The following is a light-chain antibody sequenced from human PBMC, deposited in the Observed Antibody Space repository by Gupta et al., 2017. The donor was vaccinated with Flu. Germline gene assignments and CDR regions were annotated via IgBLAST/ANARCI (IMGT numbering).Light chain of an antibody. Sequence: SSLYASVGDRVIITCRASQSISSYLHWYKQKQGKAPKLLIYAAASWQSGVQSRFSGSGYGTDVTLTISSRQQEDFATYFCRQTDSSSPNTFGGGTRVEIK. CDR2: AAA. CDR3: RQTDSSSPNT. CDR1: QSISSY. J-gene: IGKJ4*01. V-gene: IGKV1-39*01.